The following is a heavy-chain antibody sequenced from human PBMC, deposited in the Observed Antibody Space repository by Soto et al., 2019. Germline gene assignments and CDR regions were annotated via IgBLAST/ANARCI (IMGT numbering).Heavy chain of an antibody. CDR3: ARRLYGDYDY. CDR1: GYSFTTSG. CDR2: TSTYNGNT. J-gene: IGHJ4*02. D-gene: IGHD4-17*01. V-gene: IGHV1-18*01. Sequence: QAQLVQSGAEVKEPGASVKVSCKSSGYSFTTSGITWVRQSPGQGLEWMGWTSTYNGNTNYAQKLQDRVTLTTDTSTSTAYMELSSLRSDDTAVYYCARRLYGDYDYWGQGTLVTVSS.